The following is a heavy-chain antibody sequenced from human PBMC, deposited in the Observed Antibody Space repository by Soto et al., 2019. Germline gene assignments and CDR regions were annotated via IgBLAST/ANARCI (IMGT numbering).Heavy chain of an antibody. Sequence: EVQLVESGGGLVQPGRSLRLSCAASGFTFDDYAMHWVRQAPGKGLEWVSGISWNGGNIGYADSVKGRFTIFRDNAKNSLFLQMNSLRADDTALYFCAKDIYSSSSGQDYWGQGTPVTVSS. V-gene: IGHV3-9*01. CDR2: ISWNGGNI. CDR3: AKDIYSSSSGQDY. J-gene: IGHJ4*02. CDR1: GFTFDDYA. D-gene: IGHD6-6*01.